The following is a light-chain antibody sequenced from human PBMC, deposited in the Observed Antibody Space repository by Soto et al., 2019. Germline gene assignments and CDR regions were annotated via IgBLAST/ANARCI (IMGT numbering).Light chain of an antibody. CDR3: SSYVVSYNWV. CDR1: SSDVGAYDY. J-gene: IGLJ3*02. CDR2: QVT. V-gene: IGLV2-8*01. Sequence: QYALTQPPSASGSPGQSVTISCTGTSSDVGAYDYVSWFQQHPGKAPKLIIYQVTKRPSGVPDRFSGSKSGNTASLTVSGLQAEDEADYFCSSYVVSYNWVFGGGTKLTVL.